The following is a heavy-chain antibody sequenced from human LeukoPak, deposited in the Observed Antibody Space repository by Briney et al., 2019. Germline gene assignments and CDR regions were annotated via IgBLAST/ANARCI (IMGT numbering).Heavy chain of an antibody. CDR1: GYSFTSYW. CDR3: ARHVTTYYYDSSGYYPDY. Sequence: GESLKISCKGSGYSFTSYWIGWVRQMPRKGLEGMGIIYPGDSDTRYSPSFQGQVTISADKSISTAYLQWSSLKASDTAMYYCARHVTTYYYDSSGYYPDYWGQGTLVTVSS. CDR2: IYPGDSDT. V-gene: IGHV5-51*01. D-gene: IGHD3-22*01. J-gene: IGHJ4*02.